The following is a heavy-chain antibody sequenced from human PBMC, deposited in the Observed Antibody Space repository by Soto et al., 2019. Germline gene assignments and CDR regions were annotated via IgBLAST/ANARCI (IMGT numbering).Heavy chain of an antibody. CDR2: ISWTSGSI. J-gene: IGHJ4*02. Sequence: EVQLVESGGGLVQPGRSLRLSCAASGFTFDDYAMHWVRQAPGKGLEWVSGISWTSGSIGYAESVKGRFTISRDNAKNSLYLQMTSLRAEDTALYYCAKGVATWGYFDYWGQGTLVTVSS. V-gene: IGHV3-9*01. CDR3: AKGVATWGYFDY. CDR1: GFTFDDYA. D-gene: IGHD7-27*01.